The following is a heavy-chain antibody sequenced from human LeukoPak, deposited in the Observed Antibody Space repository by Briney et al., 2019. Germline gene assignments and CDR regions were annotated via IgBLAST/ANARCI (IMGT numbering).Heavy chain of an antibody. CDR2: IKQDGSEK. J-gene: IGHJ4*02. V-gene: IGHV3-7*03. D-gene: IGHD3-3*01. Sequence: GGSLRLSCAASGFTFSSYWMSWVRQAPGKGLEWVANIKQDGSEKYYVDSVEGRFTISRDNAKNSLYLQMNSLRAEDTAVYYCARVSVTISSRYFDYWGQGTLVTVSS. CDR1: GFTFSSYW. CDR3: ARVSVTISSRYFDY.